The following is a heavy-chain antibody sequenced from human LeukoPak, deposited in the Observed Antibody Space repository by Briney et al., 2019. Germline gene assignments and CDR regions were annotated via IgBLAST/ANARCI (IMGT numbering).Heavy chain of an antibody. Sequence: ASVKVSCKASGYTFTSYAMHWVRQAPGQRLEWMGWINAGNGNTKYSQEFQGRVTITRDTSASTAYMELSSLRSEDMAVYYCARDADEYYYDSSGFDYWGQGTLVTVSS. J-gene: IGHJ4*02. D-gene: IGHD3-22*01. V-gene: IGHV1-3*03. CDR3: ARDADEYYYDSSGFDY. CDR1: GYTFTSYA. CDR2: INAGNGNT.